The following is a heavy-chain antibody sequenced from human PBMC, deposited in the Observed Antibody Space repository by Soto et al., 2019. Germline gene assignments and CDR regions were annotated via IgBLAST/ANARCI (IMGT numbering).Heavy chain of an antibody. CDR1: GYTLTRYS. J-gene: IGHJ4*02. V-gene: IGHV1-3*05. CDR3: AILGTYYFDNSDNYFDX. D-gene: IGHD3-22*01. Sequence: QVQLVQSGAEEMKPGASVKVSCKASGYTLTRYSIHWVRQAPGQRLEWMGWINAGNGNTKFSQKFQGRVTITRDTSASTAYMELRGLRSEDTAVYYCAILGTYYFDNSDNYFDXWGXGTXVTVSS. CDR2: INAGNGNT.